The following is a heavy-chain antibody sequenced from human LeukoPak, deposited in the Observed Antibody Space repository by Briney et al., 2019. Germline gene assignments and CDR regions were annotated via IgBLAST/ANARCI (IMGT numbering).Heavy chain of an antibody. CDR3: ARHTKAVAATGPLAY. Sequence: PSETLSLTCSDSGDSISSYYWSWIRQPPGKGLEWIGYISYSGSTSYNSSLKSRVTLSVDTSKNQLSLRLTSVTAADTAVYFCARHTKAVAATGPLAYWGQGTLVTVSS. V-gene: IGHV4-59*08. CDR1: GDSISSYY. D-gene: IGHD6-19*01. J-gene: IGHJ4*02. CDR2: ISYSGST.